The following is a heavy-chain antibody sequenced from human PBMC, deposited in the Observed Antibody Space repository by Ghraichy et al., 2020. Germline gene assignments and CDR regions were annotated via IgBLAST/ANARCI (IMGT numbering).Heavy chain of an antibody. J-gene: IGHJ4*02. V-gene: IGHV3-33*01. Sequence: GGSLRLSCAASGFTFSSYGMHWVRQAPGKGLEWVAVIWYDGSNKYYADSVKGRFTISRDNSKNTLYLQMNSLRAEDTAVYYCARDLPYDSSGYGVEYWGQGTLVTVSS. CDR3: ARDLPYDSSGYGVEY. CDR2: IWYDGSNK. D-gene: IGHD3-22*01. CDR1: GFTFSSYG.